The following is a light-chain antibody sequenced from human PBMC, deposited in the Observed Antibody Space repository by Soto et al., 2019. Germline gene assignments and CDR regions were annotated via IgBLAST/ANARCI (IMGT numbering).Light chain of an antibody. V-gene: IGKV4-1*01. CDR2: WAS. CDR3: QQYYSTPWT. CDR1: QSVLYSSNNKNY. Sequence: DIVLTQSPDSLAVSLGERATINCKSSQSVLYSSNNKNYLAWYQQKPGQPPKLIISWASTRESGVPDRFSGSGSGTDLTLTISSLQAEDVAVYYCQQYYSTPWTFGQGTKVEIK. J-gene: IGKJ1*01.